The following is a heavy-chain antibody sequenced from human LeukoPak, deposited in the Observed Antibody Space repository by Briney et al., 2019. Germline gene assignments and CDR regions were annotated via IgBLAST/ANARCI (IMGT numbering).Heavy chain of an antibody. D-gene: IGHD1-26*01. CDR2: INWNGGST. CDR1: GFTFDDYG. V-gene: IGHV3-20*04. CDR3: ARGGTSGDTFDY. Sequence: GGSLRLSCAASGFTFDDYGMSWVRQAPGKGLEWVSGINWNGGSTGYADSVKGRFTISRDSAKNSLYLQMNSLRAEDTALYYCARGGTSGDTFDYWGQGTLVTVSS. J-gene: IGHJ4*02.